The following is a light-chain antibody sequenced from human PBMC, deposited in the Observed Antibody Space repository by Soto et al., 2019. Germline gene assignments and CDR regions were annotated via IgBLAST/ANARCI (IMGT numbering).Light chain of an antibody. CDR1: QSISSY. CDR3: QQSYSTPYT. V-gene: IGKV1-39*01. CDR2: PAS. J-gene: IGKJ2*01. Sequence: IQMTQSPSSLSASLGDRATITCRASQSISSYLNWYQQKPGKAPKLLIYPASSLQSGVPSRFSGSGSGTDFTLTISSLQPEDFATYYCQQSYSTPYTFGQGTKLEIK.